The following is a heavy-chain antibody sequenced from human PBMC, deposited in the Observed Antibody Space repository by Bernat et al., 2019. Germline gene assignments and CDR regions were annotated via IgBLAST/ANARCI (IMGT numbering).Heavy chain of an antibody. CDR2: MNPNSGNT. CDR3: ARRMAAGGTTLGY. V-gene: IGHV1-8*01. CDR1: GYTFTSYD. Sequence: QVQLVQSGAEVKKPGASVKVSCKASGYTFTSYDINWVRQATGQGLEWMGWMNPNSGNTGNAQKFQGKVTMTRNTSISTAYMELSSMGSEDTAVYYCARRMAAGGTTLGYWGQGTLVTVSS. D-gene: IGHD6-13*01. J-gene: IGHJ4*02.